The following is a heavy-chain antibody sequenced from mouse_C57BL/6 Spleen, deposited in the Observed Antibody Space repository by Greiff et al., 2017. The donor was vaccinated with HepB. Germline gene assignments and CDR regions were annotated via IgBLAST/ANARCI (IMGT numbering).Heavy chain of an antibody. J-gene: IGHJ1*03. CDR1: GFTFSSYA. CDR3: ARAPFDV. Sequence: EVKLMESGGGLVKPGGSLKLSCAASGFTFSSYAMSWVRQTPEKRLEWVATISDGGSYTYYPDNVKGRFTISRDNAKNNLYLQMSHLKSEDTAMYYCARAPFDVWGTGTTVTVSS. V-gene: IGHV5-4*03. CDR2: ISDGGSYT.